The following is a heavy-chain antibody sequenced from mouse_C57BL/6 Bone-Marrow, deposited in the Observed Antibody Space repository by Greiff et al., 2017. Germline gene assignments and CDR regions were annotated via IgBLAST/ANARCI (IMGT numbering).Heavy chain of an antibody. V-gene: IGHV5-6*01. Sequence: EVQRVESGGDLVKPGGSLKLSCAASGFTFSSYGMSWVRQTPDKRLEWVATISSGGSYTYYPDSVKGRFTISRDHAKNTLYLQMSSLKSEDTAMYYGARRGRRGYFDVWGTGTTVTVSS. CDR1: GFTFSSYG. D-gene: IGHD1-1*01. J-gene: IGHJ1*03. CDR3: ARRGRRGYFDV. CDR2: ISSGGSYT.